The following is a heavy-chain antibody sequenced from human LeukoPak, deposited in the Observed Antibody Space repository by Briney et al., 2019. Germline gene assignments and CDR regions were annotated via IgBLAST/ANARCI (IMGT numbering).Heavy chain of an antibody. Sequence: ASVKVSCKSSGYTGTSYYVHWVRQAPGQGLQGMGLINPRGGSTNYPQNFQGRVTMSRDTSTSTFYIELSSLRSEVTAVYYSARGVSNPASGLPTRYFDHWGRGTLVPVS. CDR3: ARGVSNPASGLPTRYFDH. V-gene: IGHV1-46*01. CDR2: INPRGGST. J-gene: IGHJ4*02. D-gene: IGHD5-12*01. CDR1: GYTGTSYY.